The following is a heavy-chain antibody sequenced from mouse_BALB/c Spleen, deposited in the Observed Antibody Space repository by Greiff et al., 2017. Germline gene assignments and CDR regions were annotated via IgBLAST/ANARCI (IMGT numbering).Heavy chain of an antibody. V-gene: IGHV14-3*02. Sequence: VQLQQSGAELVKPGASVKLSCTASGFNIKDTYMHWVKQRPEQGLEWIGRIDPANGNTKYDPKFQGKATITADTSSNTAYLQLSSLTSEDTAVYYCAVIYYDCDGEALDYWGQGTSVTVSS. CDR2: IDPANGNT. D-gene: IGHD2-4*01. J-gene: IGHJ4*01. CDR1: GFNIKDTY. CDR3: AVIYYDCDGEALDY.